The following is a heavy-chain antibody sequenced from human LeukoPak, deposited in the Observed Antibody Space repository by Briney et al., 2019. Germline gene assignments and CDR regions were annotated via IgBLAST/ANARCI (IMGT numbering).Heavy chain of an antibody. Sequence: GGSLRLSCAASGLSFSNYGMNWVRQAPGKGLEWVSGITGNGATTYYADSVKGRFTISRDNSRNTVYLQMNSLRAEDTAVYYCANDLGWIQLNLGRGQGTLVTVSS. J-gene: IGHJ4*02. CDR2: ITGNGATT. CDR3: ANDLGWIQLNLG. V-gene: IGHV3-23*01. CDR1: GLSFSNYG. D-gene: IGHD5-18*01.